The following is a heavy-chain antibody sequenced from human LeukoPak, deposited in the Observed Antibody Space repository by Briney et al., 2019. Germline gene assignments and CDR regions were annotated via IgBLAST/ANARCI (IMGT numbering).Heavy chain of an antibody. J-gene: IGHJ5*02. CDR3: ARSSGWFDP. CDR2: INPNSGAT. Sequence: GASVNVSCKASGYTFTGYYLHWVRQAPGQGLDWMGWINPNSGATNYAQKFQGRVTITRDTSISTAYMELTRLRSDDTAVYYCARSSGWFDPWGQGSLVTVSS. D-gene: IGHD6-19*01. CDR1: GYTFTGYY. V-gene: IGHV1-2*02.